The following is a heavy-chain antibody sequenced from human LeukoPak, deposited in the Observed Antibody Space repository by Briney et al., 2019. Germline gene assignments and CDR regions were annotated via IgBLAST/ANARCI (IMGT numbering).Heavy chain of an antibody. CDR2: ISGYNGNT. J-gene: IGHJ6*02. V-gene: IGHV1-18*01. Sequence: ASVKVSCKASGFTFNRYGISWVRQAPGQGLEWMGWISGYNGNTNYAEKVQGGVTMTTDTSTSTAYMELRSLRSDDTAVYYCARDVARIWFVRLDYYYGMDVWGQGTTVTVSS. CDR1: GFTFNRYG. D-gene: IGHD3-10*01. CDR3: ARDVARIWFVRLDYYYGMDV.